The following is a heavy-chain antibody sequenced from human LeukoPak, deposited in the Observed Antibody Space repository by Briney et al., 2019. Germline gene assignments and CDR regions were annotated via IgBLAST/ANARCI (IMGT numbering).Heavy chain of an antibody. D-gene: IGHD1-26*01. CDR2: ISGSGGST. CDR1: GFTFSSYA. V-gene: IGHV3-23*01. J-gene: IGHJ4*02. CDR3: AKGNSGSYYSHSDY. Sequence: GGSLRLSCAASGFTFSSYAMSWVRQAPGKGLEWVSAISGSGGSTYYADSVKSRFTISRDNSKNTLYLQMNSLRAEDTAVYYCAKGNSGSYYSHSDYWGQGTLVTVSS.